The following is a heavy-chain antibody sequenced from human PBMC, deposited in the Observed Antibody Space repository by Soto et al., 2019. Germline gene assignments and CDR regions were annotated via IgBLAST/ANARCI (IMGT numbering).Heavy chain of an antibody. D-gene: IGHD3-16*01. CDR3: AIHLRSPRAYCYHNYV. V-gene: IGHV4-59*08. CDR2: IYYSGST. Sequence: SETLSLTCTVSGGSISSYYWSWIRQPPGKGLEWIGYIYYSGSTNYNPSLKSRVTISVDTSKNQFSLKLSSVTAADTAVYYCAIHLRSPRAYCYHNYVCGKGTTVTVSS. J-gene: IGHJ6*03. CDR1: GGSISSYY.